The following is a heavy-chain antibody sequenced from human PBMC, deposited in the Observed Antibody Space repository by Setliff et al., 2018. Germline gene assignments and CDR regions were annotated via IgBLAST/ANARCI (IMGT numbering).Heavy chain of an antibody. CDR2: IIPIFGTA. D-gene: IGHD3-22*01. J-gene: IGHJ4*02. CDR1: GGTFSSYA. Sequence: SVKVSCKASGGTFSSYAISWVRQAPGQGLEWMGGIIPIFGTANYAQKFQGRVTITTDESTSTAYMELSSLRSEDTAVYYCASDYDSSGYLVYWGQGTLVTVSS. CDR3: ASDYDSSGYLVY. V-gene: IGHV1-69*05.